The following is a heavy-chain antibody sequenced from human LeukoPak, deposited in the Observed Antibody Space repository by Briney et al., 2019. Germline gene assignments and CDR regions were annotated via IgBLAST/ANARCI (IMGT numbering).Heavy chain of an antibody. V-gene: IGHV3-23*01. Sequence: GGSLRLSCVASGFTFNNYAMNWVRQDPGKGLEWVSSISGGDGNTFYADSVKGRFTISRDNSKNTLYLHRNNLRAEDTGLYYCAQGSWAYWGQGTLVTVSS. CDR3: AQGSWAY. D-gene: IGHD3-16*01. CDR1: GFTFNNYA. J-gene: IGHJ4*02. CDR2: ISGGDGNT.